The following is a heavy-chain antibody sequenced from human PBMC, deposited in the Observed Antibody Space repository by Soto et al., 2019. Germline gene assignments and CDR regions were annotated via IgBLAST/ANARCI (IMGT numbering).Heavy chain of an antibody. V-gene: IGHV4-34*01. Sequence: SETLSLTCAVYGGSFSGYYWSWIRQPPGKGLEWIGEINHSGSTNYNPSLKSRVTISVDTSKNQFSLKLSSVTAADTAVYYCARSERGSYFFDYWGQGTLVTVSS. CDR1: GGSFSGYY. CDR2: INHSGST. CDR3: ARSERGSYFFDY. D-gene: IGHD3-16*01. J-gene: IGHJ4*02.